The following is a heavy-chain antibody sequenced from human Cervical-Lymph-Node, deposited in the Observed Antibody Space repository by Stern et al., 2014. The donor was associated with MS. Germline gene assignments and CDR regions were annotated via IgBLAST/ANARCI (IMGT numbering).Heavy chain of an antibody. V-gene: IGHV4-59*01. CDR3: AAHSQVWTPFDC. CDR1: GASISTYY. D-gene: IGHD5-18*01. CDR2: IYYSGST. Sequence: QLQLQESGPGQVKPSETLSLTCTVSGASISTYYWSWIRQPPGKGLEWIGYIYYSGSTNYNPSLESRVTVSVDTSKNQFSLKVRSVTAADTAVYYCAAHSQVWTPFDCWGQGTLVTVSS. J-gene: IGHJ4*02.